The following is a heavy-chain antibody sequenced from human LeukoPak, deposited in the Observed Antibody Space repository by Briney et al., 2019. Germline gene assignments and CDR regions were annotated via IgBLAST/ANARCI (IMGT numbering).Heavy chain of an antibody. V-gene: IGHV4-59*01. CDR1: GGFISSYY. CDR3: ARGSSTSPDAFDI. D-gene: IGHD2-2*01. J-gene: IGHJ3*02. Sequence: PSETLSLTCTVSGGFISSYYWSWIRQPPGKGLECIGYIYYSGSTNYNPSLKSRVTISVDTSKNQFSLKLSSVTAADTAVFYCARGSSTSPDAFDIWGQGTMVTVSS. CDR2: IYYSGST.